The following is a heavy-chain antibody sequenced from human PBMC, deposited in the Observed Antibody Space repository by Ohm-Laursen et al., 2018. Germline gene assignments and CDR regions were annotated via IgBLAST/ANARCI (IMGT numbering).Heavy chain of an antibody. Sequence: SLRLSCAASGFTFSSYSMNWVRQTPGKDLEWVSSISGNSVYIFYADSVKGRFTVSRDSAKNSLHLQMNSLRAEDTAVYYCATFETGTYSSDFEYWGQGTLVTISS. CDR2: ISGNSVYI. V-gene: IGHV3-21*06. J-gene: IGHJ4*02. CDR1: GFTFSSYS. CDR3: ATFETGTYSSDFEY. D-gene: IGHD1-26*01.